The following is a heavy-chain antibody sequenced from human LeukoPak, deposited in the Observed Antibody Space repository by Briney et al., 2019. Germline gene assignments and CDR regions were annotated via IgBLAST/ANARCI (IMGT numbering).Heavy chain of an antibody. CDR2: IYSGGST. J-gene: IGHJ4*02. Sequence: GGSLRLSCAASGFTFSSNYMSWVRQAPGKGLEWVSVIYSGGSTYYADSVKGRFTISRDNSKNTLSLQMNSLRVEDTALYYCAKYSDSTGAHYFDYWGQGTLVTVSS. V-gene: IGHV3-53*01. CDR1: GFTFSSNY. CDR3: AKYSDSTGAHYFDY. D-gene: IGHD2/OR15-2a*01.